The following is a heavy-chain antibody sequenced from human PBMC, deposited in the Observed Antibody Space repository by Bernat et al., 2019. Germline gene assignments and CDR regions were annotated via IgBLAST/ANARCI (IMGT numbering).Heavy chain of an antibody. CDR3: TSFITIFGDNWFDP. V-gene: IGHV3-73*01. CDR2: IRSKANSYAT. D-gene: IGHD3-3*01. J-gene: IGHJ5*02. Sequence: EVQLVESGGGLVQPGGSLKLSCAASGFTFSGSAMHWVRQASGKGLEWVGHIRSKANSYATAYAASVKGRFTISRDDSKNTAYLQMNSLKTEDTAVYYCTSFITIFGDNWFDPWGQGALVTVSS. CDR1: GFTFSGSA.